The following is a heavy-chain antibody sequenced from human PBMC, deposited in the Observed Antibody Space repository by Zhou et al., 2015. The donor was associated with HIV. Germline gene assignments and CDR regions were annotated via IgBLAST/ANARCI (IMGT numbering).Heavy chain of an antibody. CDR1: GGTFVSYA. Sequence: QVQLVQSGAEVKKPGSSVKVSCKASGGTFVSYAITWVRQAPGQGLEWMGGIIAGFGAVNYAQKFRGRVSISVDESTRTAYMELSSLRSEDTATYYCAREGWGSWYLDLWGRGTLVSVSS. V-gene: IGHV1-69*01. CDR3: AREGWGSWYLDL. D-gene: IGHD7-27*01. J-gene: IGHJ2*01. CDR2: IIAGFGAV.